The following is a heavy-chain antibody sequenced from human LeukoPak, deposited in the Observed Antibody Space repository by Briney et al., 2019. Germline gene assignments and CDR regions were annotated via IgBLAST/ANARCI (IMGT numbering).Heavy chain of an antibody. Sequence: GGSLRLSCAASGFTFTSYAMSWDRQAPGKGLEWVAAISDSGGSKYYADSVKGRFTISRDNSKNTLYLQMNSLRPEDTALYYCAKTPYYDSSGYYFDYWGQGTLVTVSS. CDR1: GFTFTSYA. CDR3: AKTPYYDSSGYYFDY. J-gene: IGHJ4*02. CDR2: ISDSGGSK. V-gene: IGHV3-23*01. D-gene: IGHD3-22*01.